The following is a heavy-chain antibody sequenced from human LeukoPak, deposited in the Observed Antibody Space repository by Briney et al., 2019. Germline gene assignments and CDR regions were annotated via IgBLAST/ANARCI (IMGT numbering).Heavy chain of an antibody. D-gene: IGHD6-13*01. J-gene: IGHJ6*03. CDR2: INHSGST. V-gene: IGHV4-34*01. Sequence: PSETLSLTCAVYGGSFSGYYWSWIRQPPGKGLEWIGEINHSGSTNYNPSLKSRVTISVDTSKNQFSLKPSSVTAADTAVYYCARLGYSSSWLTYYYMDVWGKGTTVTISS. CDR1: GGSFSGYY. CDR3: ARLGYSSSWLTYYYMDV.